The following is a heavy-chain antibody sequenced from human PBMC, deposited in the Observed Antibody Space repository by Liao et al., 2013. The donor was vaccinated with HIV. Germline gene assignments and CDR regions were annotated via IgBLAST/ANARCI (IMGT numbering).Heavy chain of an antibody. CDR2: AYTTGDT. CDR3: ARMGDIVVVPAAYFDY. J-gene: IGHJ4*02. Sequence: QAQLQESGPGLVKPSQTLSLTCTVSGGSINRGDYYWSWIRQPAGKGLQWIGRAYTTGDTNYNPSLKSRVTISIDKSKNRFSLKLSSVTAADTAVYYCARMGDIVVVPAAYFDYWGQGTLVTVSS. D-gene: IGHD2-2*01. CDR1: GGSINRGDYY. V-gene: IGHV4-61*02.